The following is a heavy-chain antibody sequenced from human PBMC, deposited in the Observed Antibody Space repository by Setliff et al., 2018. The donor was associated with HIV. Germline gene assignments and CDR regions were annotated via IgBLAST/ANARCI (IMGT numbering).Heavy chain of an antibody. CDR2: INTRGNT. Sequence: ETLSLTCSVSGDSISNYFWTWIRQPAGKGLEWIGRINTRGNTNYNPSLKSRVTMSIDTSKNQFSMNLASVTAADTAVYYCARDDSVWGGNNWFETWGQGTLVTVSS. V-gene: IGHV4-4*07. CDR1: GDSISNYF. CDR3: ARDDSVWGGNNWFET. J-gene: IGHJ5*02. D-gene: IGHD3-16*01.